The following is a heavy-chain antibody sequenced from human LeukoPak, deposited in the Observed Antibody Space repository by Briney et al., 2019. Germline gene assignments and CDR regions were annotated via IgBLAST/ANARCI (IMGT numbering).Heavy chain of an antibody. CDR1: GFTFSSHW. V-gene: IGHV3-7*01. CDR3: ARGTRWLQLY. CDR2: IKQDGTEI. D-gene: IGHD5-24*01. Sequence: PGGSLRLSCAASGFTFSSHWMSWVRQAPGKGPEWVANIKQDGTEIYYVDSVKGRFTISRDNAKNSLYLQMNSLRAEDTAVYYCARGTRWLQLYWGQGTLVTVSS. J-gene: IGHJ4*02.